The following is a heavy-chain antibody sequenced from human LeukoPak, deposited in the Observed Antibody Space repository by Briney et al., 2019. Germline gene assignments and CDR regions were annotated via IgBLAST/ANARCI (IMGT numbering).Heavy chain of an antibody. CDR3: ARDRNDFWSGFFDY. J-gene: IGHJ4*02. V-gene: IGHV3-7*01. D-gene: IGHD3-3*01. Sequence: GGSLRLSCAACGFIFSYYCMSWLRQAPGKGLEWVANIKEDGSEKYYVDSVKGRFTISRDNAKNSLYLQMNSLRAEDTAVYYCARDRNDFWSGFFDYWGQGILVTVSS. CDR2: IKEDGSEK. CDR1: GFIFSYYC.